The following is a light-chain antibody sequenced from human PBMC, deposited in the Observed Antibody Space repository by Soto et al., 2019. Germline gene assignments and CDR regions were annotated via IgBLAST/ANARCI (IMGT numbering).Light chain of an antibody. CDR2: DAS. V-gene: IGKV3-11*01. Sequence: EIVLTQSPATLSLSPGERATLSCRASQRVSSSLAWYQQKPGQAPRLLLYDASNRATGIPARFIGSGSGTDFTLTISSLETEDFTVYYCQQRSNWPRFTFGPGSKVDIK. CDR1: QRVSSS. J-gene: IGKJ3*01. CDR3: QQRSNWPRFT.